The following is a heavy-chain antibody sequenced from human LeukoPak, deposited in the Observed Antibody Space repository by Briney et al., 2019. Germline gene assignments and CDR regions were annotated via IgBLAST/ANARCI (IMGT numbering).Heavy chain of an antibody. V-gene: IGHV3-30*18. CDR3: AKDLCGGDCYLLDY. CDR2: ISYDGSNK. Sequence: PGRSLRLSCAASGFTFSSYGMHWVRQAPGKGLEWVAVISYDGSNKYYADSVKGRFTISRDNSKNTLYLQMNSLRAEDTAVYYCAKDLCGGDCYLLDYWGQETLVTVSS. J-gene: IGHJ4*02. D-gene: IGHD2-21*02. CDR1: GFTFSSYG.